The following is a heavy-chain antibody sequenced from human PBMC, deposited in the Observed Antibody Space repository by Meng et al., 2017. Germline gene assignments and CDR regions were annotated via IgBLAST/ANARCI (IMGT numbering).Heavy chain of an antibody. D-gene: IGHD6-13*01. Sequence: ASVMVSCKASGYTFTGYYMHWVRQAPGQGLEWMARINPNSGGTNYAQKFKGRVTMTRDTSISTAYLELSRLRADDTAVYYCAKTYSSSGYYFDYWGQGTLVTVSS. CDR2: INPNSGGT. CDR3: AKTYSSSGYYFDY. J-gene: IGHJ4*02. V-gene: IGHV1-2*06. CDR1: GYTFTGYY.